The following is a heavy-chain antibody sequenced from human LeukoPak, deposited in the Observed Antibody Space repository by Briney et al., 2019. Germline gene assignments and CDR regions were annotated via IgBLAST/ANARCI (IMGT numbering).Heavy chain of an antibody. CDR3: AREHYDFWSGYYN. CDR2: IYHSGST. D-gene: IGHD3-3*01. CDR1: GGSISSGGYY. Sequence: SETLSLTCTVSGGSISSGGYYWSWIRQPPGKGLERIGYIYHSGSTYYNPSLKSRVTISVDRSKNQFSLKLSSVTAADTAVYYCAREHYDFWSGYYNWGQGTLVTVSS. V-gene: IGHV4-30-2*01. J-gene: IGHJ4*02.